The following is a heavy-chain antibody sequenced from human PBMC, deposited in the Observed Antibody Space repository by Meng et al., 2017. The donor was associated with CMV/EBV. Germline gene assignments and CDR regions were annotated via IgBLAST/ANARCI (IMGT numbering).Heavy chain of an antibody. V-gene: IGHV4-59*01. Sequence: VSGGSISNYYWSWIRQPPGKGLEWIGYIYNSGSTNYNPSLQSRVTISLDTSKKQFFLRLSSVTAADTAMYYCARDPRRGYSYGFDFWGQGTLVTVSS. CDR2: IYNSGST. CDR3: ARDPRRGYSYGFDF. CDR1: GGSISNYY. D-gene: IGHD5-18*01. J-gene: IGHJ4*02.